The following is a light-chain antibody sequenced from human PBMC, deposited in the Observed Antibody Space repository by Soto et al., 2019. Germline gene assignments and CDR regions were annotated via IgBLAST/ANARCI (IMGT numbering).Light chain of an antibody. CDR2: GAS. CDR3: QQYGSIPRT. CDR1: QSVRSNF. V-gene: IGKV3-20*01. J-gene: IGKJ1*01. Sequence: EIVLTQSPGTLSLSPGERATLSCRASQSVRSNFLAWYQQKPGQAPRLLIYGASHRASGIPDRFSGSGSGTDFTLTISRLEPEDFAVYYCQQYGSIPRTFGQGTKVEIK.